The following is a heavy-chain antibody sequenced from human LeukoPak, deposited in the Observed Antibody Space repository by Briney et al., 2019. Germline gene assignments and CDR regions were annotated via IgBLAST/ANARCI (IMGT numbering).Heavy chain of an antibody. Sequence: GASVKVSCKASGYTFTSYGISWVRQAPGQGLEWMGWISAYNGNTNYAQKLQGRVTMTTDTSTSTAYMELRSLRSDDTAVYYCARNLPAIAVAGRRPYYFDYWGQGTLVTVSS. J-gene: IGHJ4*02. CDR1: GYTFTSYG. CDR2: ISAYNGNT. D-gene: IGHD6-19*01. CDR3: ARNLPAIAVAGRRPYYFDY. V-gene: IGHV1-18*01.